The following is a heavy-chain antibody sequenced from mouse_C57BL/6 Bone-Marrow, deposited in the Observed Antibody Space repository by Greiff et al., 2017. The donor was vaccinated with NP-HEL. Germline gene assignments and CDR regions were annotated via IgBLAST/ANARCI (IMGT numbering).Heavy chain of an antibody. J-gene: IGHJ4*01. CDR1: GYSITSDY. CDR3: AITTVVAGNYYAMDY. V-gene: IGHV3-8*01. CDR2: ISYSGST. D-gene: IGHD1-1*01. Sequence: VHLKESGPGLAKPSQTLSLTCSVTGYSITSDYWNWIRKFPGNKLEYMGYISYSGSTYYNPSLKSRISITRDTSKNQYYLQLNSVTTEDTATYYCAITTVVAGNYYAMDYWGQGTSVTVSS.